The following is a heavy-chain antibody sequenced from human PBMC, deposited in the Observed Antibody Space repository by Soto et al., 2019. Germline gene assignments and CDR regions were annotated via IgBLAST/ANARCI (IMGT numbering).Heavy chain of an antibody. J-gene: IGHJ4*02. D-gene: IGHD2-2*01. V-gene: IGHV5-51*01. CDR2: IYPDDSET. CDR1: GYNFRTFW. Sequence: GESLKISXSTSGYNFRTFWIGWLRQMPGKGLEWMGLIYPDDSETKYSPSFEGQVTMSSDSYISATYLQWSSLQASDTAIYYCARRRHNAAEGYFDFWGQGTLVTVCS. CDR3: ARRRHNAAEGYFDF.